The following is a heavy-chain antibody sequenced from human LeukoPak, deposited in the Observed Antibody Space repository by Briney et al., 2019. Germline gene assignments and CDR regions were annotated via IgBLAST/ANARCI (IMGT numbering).Heavy chain of an antibody. Sequence: SETLSLTCTVSGGSISSYYWSWIRRPPGKGLEWIGYIYYTGATYYNTSLKSRVTISVYTSKNQFSLKLSSVTAADTAVYYCAREVYSNYVYYFDYWGQGTLVTVSS. V-gene: IGHV4-59*01. D-gene: IGHD4-11*01. CDR3: AREVYSNYVYYFDY. CDR2: IYYTGAT. J-gene: IGHJ4*02. CDR1: GGSISSYY.